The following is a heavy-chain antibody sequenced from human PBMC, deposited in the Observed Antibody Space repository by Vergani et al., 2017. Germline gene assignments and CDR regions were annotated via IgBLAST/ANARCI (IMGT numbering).Heavy chain of an antibody. D-gene: IGHD6-19*01. CDR1: GFTFSSYA. CDR2: IKQDGSEK. V-gene: IGHV3-7*03. Sequence: EVQLLESGGGLVQPGGSLRLSCAASGFTFSSYAMSWVRQAPGKGLEWVANIKQDGSEKYYVDSVKGRFTISRDNAKNSLYLQMNSLRAEDTAVYYCSRTVAGDYWGQGTLVTVSS. J-gene: IGHJ4*02. CDR3: SRTVAGDY.